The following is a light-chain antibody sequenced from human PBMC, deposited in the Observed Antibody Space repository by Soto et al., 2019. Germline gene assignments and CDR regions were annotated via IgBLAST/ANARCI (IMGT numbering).Light chain of an antibody. J-gene: IGLJ1*01. CDR2: DVS. CDR1: SSDVGAYNY. CDR3: SSYTSATTYV. V-gene: IGLV2-14*01. Sequence: QSVLNQPASVSGSPGQSITISCTGTSSDVGAYNYDSWYQQYPGEAPKVIIYDVSHRPAGVSNRFSGSKSGNTASLTISGLQTQDEADYYCSSYTSATTYVFGTG.